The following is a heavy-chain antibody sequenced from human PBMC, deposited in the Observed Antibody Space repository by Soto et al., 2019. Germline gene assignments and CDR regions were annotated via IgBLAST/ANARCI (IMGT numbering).Heavy chain of an antibody. D-gene: IGHD1-26*01. J-gene: IGHJ5*02. Sequence: EASLRHSSAASAFPLRAYALTWVRQAPGKGLEWVSTISGHDENTYYAAAVKGRVTISRGNSGDASDLQMHSLRAEDTGVYYSAKGLSRSIVPWLDLWGQGT. CDR2: ISGHDENT. CDR1: AFPLRAYA. V-gene: IGHV3-23*01. CDR3: AKGLSRSIVPWLDL.